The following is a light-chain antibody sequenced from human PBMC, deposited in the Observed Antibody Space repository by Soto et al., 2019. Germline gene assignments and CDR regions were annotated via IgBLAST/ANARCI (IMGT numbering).Light chain of an antibody. CDR3: SSYTSSSTVYV. CDR1: SSDVGGYNY. Sequence: SVLTQPAPVSGSPGQSITISCTGTSSDVGGYNYVSWYQQPPGKAPKLMIYDVSNRPPGVSNRFSGSKSGNTASLTISGLQAEDQADYYCSSYTSSSTVYVFGTGTKVTVL. V-gene: IGLV2-14*01. J-gene: IGLJ1*01. CDR2: DVS.